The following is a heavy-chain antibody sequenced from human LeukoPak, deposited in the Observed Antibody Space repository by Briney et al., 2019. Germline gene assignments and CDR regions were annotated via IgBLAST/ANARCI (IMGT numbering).Heavy chain of an antibody. CDR3: ARYSLRSNWHFGY. CDR1: GYTFTGYY. Sequence: ASVKVSCKASGYTFTGYYMHWVRQAPGQGLEWMGWINPNSGGTNYAQKFQGRVTMTRDTSISTLYMDLSSLRSDDTAVYYCARYSLRSNWHFGYWGQGTLVTVSS. CDR2: INPNSGGT. D-gene: IGHD1-1*01. J-gene: IGHJ4*02. V-gene: IGHV1-2*02.